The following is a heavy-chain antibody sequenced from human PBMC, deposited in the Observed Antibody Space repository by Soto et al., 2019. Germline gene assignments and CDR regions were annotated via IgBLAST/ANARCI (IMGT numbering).Heavy chain of an antibody. V-gene: IGHV1-18*01. D-gene: IGHD3-3*01. J-gene: IGHJ5*02. CDR2: ISAYDGKT. CDR3: ARDPHEFWTSYWFDP. Sequence: APGHGLELMGWISAYDGKTTYAEKFQGRVTLTTDTSTSTAYMELRSLRSDDTAIYYCARDPHEFWTSYWFDPWGQGTPVTVSS.